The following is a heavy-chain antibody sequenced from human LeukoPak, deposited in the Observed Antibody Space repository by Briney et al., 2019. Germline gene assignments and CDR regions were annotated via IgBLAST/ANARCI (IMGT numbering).Heavy chain of an antibody. D-gene: IGHD2-15*01. CDR1: GFTFSRYA. CDR3: ARDSVCSGGSCPPHMDV. Sequence: GGSLRLSCAASGFTFSRYAMHWVRQAPGKGLEYVSAISSNGGSTYYANSVKGRFTISRDNSKNTLYLQMGSLRAEDIAVYYCARDSVCSGGSCPPHMDVWGQGTTVIVSS. CDR2: ISSNGGST. J-gene: IGHJ6*02. V-gene: IGHV3-64*01.